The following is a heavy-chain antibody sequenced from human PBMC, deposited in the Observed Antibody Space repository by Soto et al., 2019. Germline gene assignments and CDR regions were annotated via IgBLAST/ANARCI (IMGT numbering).Heavy chain of an antibody. J-gene: IGHJ6*02. CDR3: ASGRIVVVCSRAYYGMDV. CDR2: IIPVFGIV. CDR1: GGTPSNSA. Sequence: QVQLVQSGAEVKKPGSSVRVSCKASGGTPSNSAFSWVRQAPGQGLEWMGGIIPVFGIVKYAQNLEGRVTIIADESTNTAYMEQSSLRYEDRAVYYCASGRIVVVCSRAYYGMDVWGQGTTVTVSS. D-gene: IGHD3-22*01. V-gene: IGHV1-69*01.